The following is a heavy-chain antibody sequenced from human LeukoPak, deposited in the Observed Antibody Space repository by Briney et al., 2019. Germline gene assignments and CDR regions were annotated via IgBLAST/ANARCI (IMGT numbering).Heavy chain of an antibody. CDR1: GYIFTNYY. CDR3: ARGLPATFDF. CDR2: INPSGTT. D-gene: IGHD2-2*01. Sequence: GASVKVSCKXSGYIFTNYYMYWVRQAPGQGLKWMGIINPSGTTTYAQKFQGRVTMTRDTSASTVYMELSSLRSEDTAVYYCARGLPATFDFWGQGTLVTVSS. J-gene: IGHJ4*02. V-gene: IGHV1-46*03.